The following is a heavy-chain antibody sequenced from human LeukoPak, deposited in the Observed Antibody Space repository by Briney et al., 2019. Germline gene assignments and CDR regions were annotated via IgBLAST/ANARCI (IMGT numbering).Heavy chain of an antibody. V-gene: IGHV4-39*01. D-gene: IGHD2-15*01. Sequence: NPSETLSLTCTVSGGSISSSSYYWGWIRQPPGKGLEWIGSIYYSGSTYYNPSLKSRVTISVDTSKNQFSLKLSSVTAADTAVYYCARGTRDIVVVVAATVWFDPWGQGTLVTVSS. CDR3: ARGTRDIVVVVAATVWFDP. CDR2: IYYSGST. CDR1: GGSISSSSYY. J-gene: IGHJ5*02.